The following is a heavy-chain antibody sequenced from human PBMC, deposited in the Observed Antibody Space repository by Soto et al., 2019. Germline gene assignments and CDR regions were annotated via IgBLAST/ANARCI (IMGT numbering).Heavy chain of an antibody. J-gene: IGHJ4*02. CDR2: IWYDGSNK. Sequence: QVQLVESGGGVVQPGRSLRLSCAASGFTFSSYGMHWVRQAPGKGLEWVAVIWYDGSNKYYADSVKGRFTISRDNSKNRLDLQMNGLRAEETAVYYCARDRERDFDWLNHCDWGQGTLVTVSS. V-gene: IGHV3-33*01. CDR3: ARDRERDFDWLNHCD. D-gene: IGHD3-9*01. CDR1: GFTFSSYG.